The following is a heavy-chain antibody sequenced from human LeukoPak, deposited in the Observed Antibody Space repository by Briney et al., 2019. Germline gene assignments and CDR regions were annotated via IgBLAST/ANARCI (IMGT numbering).Heavy chain of an antibody. D-gene: IGHD4-17*01. Sequence: GGSLRLSCAASGFTFSNYWMNWVRQAPGKGLEWVANIKRDGGEKYYVDSVKGRFTISRDESSLFLQTNSLRAEDTAVYYCARDSSTVTTYPFYYFDYWGQGTLVTVSS. CDR2: IKRDGGEK. CDR1: GFTFSNYW. J-gene: IGHJ4*02. CDR3: ARDSSTVTTYPFYYFDY. V-gene: IGHV3-7*03.